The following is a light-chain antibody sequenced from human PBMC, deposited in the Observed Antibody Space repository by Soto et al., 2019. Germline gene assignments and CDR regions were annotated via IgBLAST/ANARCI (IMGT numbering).Light chain of an antibody. J-gene: IGKJ3*01. CDR2: AAS. V-gene: IGKV3-20*01. CDR3: QQYGGSPFT. Sequence: EIVLTQSPGTLSLSPGEGATLSCRASQSVSVNSLAWYQQKGGQAPRLLIYAASTRATGVPDRFSGTGSGTDFALTISRLETDDSAVYYCQQYGGSPFTFGPGTKVDI. CDR1: QSVSVNS.